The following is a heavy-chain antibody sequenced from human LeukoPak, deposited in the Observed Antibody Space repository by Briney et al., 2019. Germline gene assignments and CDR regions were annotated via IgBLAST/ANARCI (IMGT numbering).Heavy chain of an antibody. CDR2: IIPILGIA. D-gene: IGHD2-15*01. CDR3: ARDTVVVVGRRPNWFDP. V-gene: IGHV1-69*04. CDR1: GGTFSSYA. J-gene: IGHJ5*02. Sequence: SVKVSCKASGGTFSSYAISWVRQAPGQGLKWMGRIIPILGIANYAQKFQGRVTITADKSTSTAYMELSSLRSEDTAVYYRARDTVVVVGRRPNWFDPWGQGTLVTVSS.